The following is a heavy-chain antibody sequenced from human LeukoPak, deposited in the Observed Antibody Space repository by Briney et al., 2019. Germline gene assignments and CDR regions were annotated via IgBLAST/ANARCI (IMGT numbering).Heavy chain of an antibody. D-gene: IGHD3-22*01. CDR2: IIPIFGTA. CDR3: ARDLGLNYYDSSGYRQMVGGRFDY. V-gene: IGHV1-69*05. J-gene: IGHJ4*02. CDR1: GYTLTELS. Sequence: SVKVSCKVSGYTLTELSMHWVRQAPGQGLEWMGGIIPIFGTANYAQKFQGRVTITTDESTSTAYMELSSLRSEDTAVYYCARDLGLNYYDSSGYRQMVGGRFDYWGQGTLVTVSS.